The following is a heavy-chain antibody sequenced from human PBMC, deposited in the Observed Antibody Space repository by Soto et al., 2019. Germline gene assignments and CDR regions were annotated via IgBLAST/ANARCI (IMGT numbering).Heavy chain of an antibody. J-gene: IGHJ4*02. V-gene: IGHV3-23*01. CDR1: GFTFSSYV. CDR2: ISGSGGST. CDR3: ASRRAKLELHQLFDY. Sequence: GGSLRLSCAASGFTFSSYVMSWVRQAPGKGLEWVSAISGSGGSTYYADSVKGRFTISRDNSKNTLYLQMNSLRAEDTAVYYCASRRAKLELHQLFDYWGQGTLVTVSS. D-gene: IGHD1-7*01.